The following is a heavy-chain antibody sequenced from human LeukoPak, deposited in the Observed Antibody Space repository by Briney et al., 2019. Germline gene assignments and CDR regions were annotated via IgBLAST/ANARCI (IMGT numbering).Heavy chain of an antibody. D-gene: IGHD1-26*01. V-gene: IGHV4-61*02. CDR1: GGSISSGSYY. CDR3: ARRVAIVGATKS. J-gene: IGHJ5*02. Sequence: SSETLSLTCTVSGGSISSGSYYWSWIRQPAGKGLEWIGRIYTSGSTNYNPSLKSRVTISVDTSKNQFSLKLSSVTAADTAVYYCARRVAIVGATKSWGQGTLVTVSS. CDR2: IYTSGST.